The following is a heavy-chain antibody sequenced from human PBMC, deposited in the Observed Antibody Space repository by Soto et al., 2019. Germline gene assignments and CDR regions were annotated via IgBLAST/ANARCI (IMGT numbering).Heavy chain of an antibody. J-gene: IGHJ3*02. CDR2: ISSSGRTI. CDR3: ARDSVASYSSSPDDACDI. CDR1: GFTFSDYY. Sequence: QVQLVESGGGLVKPGGSLRLSCAASGFTFSDYYMSWIRQAPGKGLEWVSYISSSGRTIYYADSVKGRFTISRDNAKHSLYLKMNRLRAEDTAVYYCARDSVASYSSSPDDACDIWGQGTMVTLSS. D-gene: IGHD6-6*01. V-gene: IGHV3-11*01.